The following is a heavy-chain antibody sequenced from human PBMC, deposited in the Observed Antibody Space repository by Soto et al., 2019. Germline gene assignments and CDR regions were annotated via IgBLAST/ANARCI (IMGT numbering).Heavy chain of an antibody. CDR3: VRALRHTAMVYHWFDP. D-gene: IGHD5-18*01. CDR2: VYESGYT. CDR1: GASVSTGAYY. Sequence: SETLSLTCTVSGASVSTGAYYWGWVRQRPGRGLEWIGYVYESGYTYYNMSLKSRLTISLDRSNNQFSLGLTSVTAADTAVYYCVRALRHTAMVYHWFDPWGQGTLVTVSS. V-gene: IGHV4-31*03. J-gene: IGHJ5*02.